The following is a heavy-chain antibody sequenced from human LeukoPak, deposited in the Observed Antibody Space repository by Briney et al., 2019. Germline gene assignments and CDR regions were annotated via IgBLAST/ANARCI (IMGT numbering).Heavy chain of an antibody. CDR2: MNPNSGNT. V-gene: IGHV1-8*01. CDR1: GYTFTSYD. Sequence: ASVKVSCKASGYTFTSYDINWVRQATGQGLEWMGWMNPNSGNTGYAQKFQGRVTMTRDTSISTAYMDLSRLRSDDTAVYYCGRGTIVSHIPDYYYFMDGWGKGATVTVS. J-gene: IGHJ6*03. CDR3: GRGTIVSHIPDYYYFMDG. D-gene: IGHD2-21*01.